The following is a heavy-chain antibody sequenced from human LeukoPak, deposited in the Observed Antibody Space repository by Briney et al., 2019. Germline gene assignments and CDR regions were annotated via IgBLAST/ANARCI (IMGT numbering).Heavy chain of an antibody. CDR3: ARGGYSYGPYYYYYGMDV. CDR1: GYTFTSYG. V-gene: IGHV1-18*01. D-gene: IGHD5-18*01. Sequence: RASVKVSCKASGYTFTSYGISWVRQAPGQGLEWMGWISAYNGNTNYAQKLQGRVTMTTDTSTSTAYIELSSLRSEDTAVYYCARGGYSYGPYYYYYGMDVWGQGTTVTVSS. CDR2: ISAYNGNT. J-gene: IGHJ6*02.